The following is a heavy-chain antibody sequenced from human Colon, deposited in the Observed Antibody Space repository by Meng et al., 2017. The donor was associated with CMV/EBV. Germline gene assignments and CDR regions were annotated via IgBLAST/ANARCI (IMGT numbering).Heavy chain of an antibody. D-gene: IGHD1-1*01. CDR3: ARIERPGGRYNSYGLDV. V-gene: IGHV3-48*03. CDR1: GFTFSNYE. Sequence: GESLKISCAASGFTFSNYEMNWVRQAPGKGLEWVSYINSSDETIYYADSVKGRFTISRDNANNSLYLQVNSLRGEDTAVYYCARIERPGGRYNSYGLDVWGQGTTVTVSS. CDR2: INSSDETI. J-gene: IGHJ6*02.